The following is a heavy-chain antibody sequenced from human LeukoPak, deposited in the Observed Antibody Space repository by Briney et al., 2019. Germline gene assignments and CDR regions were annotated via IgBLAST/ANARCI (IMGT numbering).Heavy chain of an antibody. J-gene: IGHJ4*02. CDR1: GYTFTSYG. V-gene: IGHV1-18*01. D-gene: IGHD3-22*01. Sequence: GASVKVSCKASGYTFTSYGISWVRQAPGQGLEWMGWISAYNGNTNYAQKLQGRVTMTTDTSTSTAYMELRSLRSDDTAGYYCARDREATYYYDSSGYYYDYWGQGTLVTVSS. CDR2: ISAYNGNT. CDR3: ARDREATYYYDSSGYYYDY.